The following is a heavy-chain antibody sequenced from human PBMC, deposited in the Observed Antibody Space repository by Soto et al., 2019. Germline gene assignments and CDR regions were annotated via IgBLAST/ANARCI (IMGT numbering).Heavy chain of an antibody. J-gene: IGHJ5*02. CDR3: ARERQQLDNWFDP. D-gene: IGHD6-13*01. V-gene: IGHV4-34*01. CDR1: GGFLSDSY. Sequence: SETLSLTCDVYGGFLSDSYWSWIRQTPEKGLEWIGEINHTGGTNYSPSLKSRVAISVDTSNNQFSLKLNSVTAADTAMYYCARERQQLDNWFDPWGQGTLVTVSS. CDR2: INHTGGT.